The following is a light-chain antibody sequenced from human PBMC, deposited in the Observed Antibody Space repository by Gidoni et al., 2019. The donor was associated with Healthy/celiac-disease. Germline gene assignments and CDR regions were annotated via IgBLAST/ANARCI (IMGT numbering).Light chain of an antibody. V-gene: IGKV1-39*01. Sequence: DIQMTQSPSSLSASVVDRVTITCRASQSISSYLNWYQQKPGKAPKLLIYAASSLQSGVPSRFSGSGSGTDFTLTISSLQPEDFATYYCQQSYSTPQITFGQETRLEIK. J-gene: IGKJ5*01. CDR2: AAS. CDR1: QSISSY. CDR3: QQSYSTPQIT.